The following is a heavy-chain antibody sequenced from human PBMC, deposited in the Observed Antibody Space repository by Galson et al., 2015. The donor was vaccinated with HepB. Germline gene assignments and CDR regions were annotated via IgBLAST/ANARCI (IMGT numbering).Heavy chain of an antibody. D-gene: IGHD1-7*01. CDR1: GFPFSGYW. CDR2: IKEDGSEK. J-gene: IGHJ4*02. Sequence: SLRLSCAASGFPFSGYWMSWVRQAPGKGLEWVANIKEDGSEKHYVDSVKARFTISRDNAKNSLYLQMNSLRVEDTALYYCARGWDYSGIFDCWGQGTLVTVSS. CDR3: ARGWDYSGIFDC. V-gene: IGHV3-7*03.